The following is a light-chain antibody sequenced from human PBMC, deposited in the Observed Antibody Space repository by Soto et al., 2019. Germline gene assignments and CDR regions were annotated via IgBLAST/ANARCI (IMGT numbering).Light chain of an antibody. CDR2: DVS. V-gene: IGLV2-14*01. CDR1: SSDVGAYNY. Sequence: QSALTQPASVSGSPGQSITISCTGTSSDVGAYNYVSWYQQHPGKAPKLMIYDVSNRPSGVSNRFSGSKSGNTASLTISGHQAEDEADYYRTSFTSASTQVFGRGTKLTVL. CDR3: TSFTSASTQV. J-gene: IGLJ2*01.